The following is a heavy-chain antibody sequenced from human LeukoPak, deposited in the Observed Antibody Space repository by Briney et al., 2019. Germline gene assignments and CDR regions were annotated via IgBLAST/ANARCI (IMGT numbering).Heavy chain of an antibody. CDR2: INHSGST. J-gene: IGHJ5*02. V-gene: IGHV4-34*01. CDR3: ARDATYYYDTSGYPP. CDR1: DGSFSGYY. D-gene: IGHD3-22*01. Sequence: SETLSLTCAVYDGSFSGYYWSWIRQPPGKGLEWIGEINHSGSTNYNLSLKSRVTISVDTSKNQFSLKLSSVTAADTAVYYCARDATYYYDTSGYPPWGQGTLVTVSS.